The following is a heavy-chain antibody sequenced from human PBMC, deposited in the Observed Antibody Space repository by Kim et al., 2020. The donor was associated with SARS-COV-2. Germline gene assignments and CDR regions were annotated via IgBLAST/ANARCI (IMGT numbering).Heavy chain of an antibody. J-gene: IGHJ6*02. Sequence: GGSLRLSCAASGFTFDDYAMHWVRQAPGKGLEWVSLISGDGGSTYYADSVKGRFTISRDNSKNSLYLQMNSLRTEDTALYYCAKEGGSIGVRITMVRGVRLHYGMDVWGQGTTVTVSS. CDR3: AKEGGSIGVRITMVRGVRLHYGMDV. CDR1: GFTFDDYA. CDR2: ISGDGGST. V-gene: IGHV3-43*02. D-gene: IGHD3-10*01.